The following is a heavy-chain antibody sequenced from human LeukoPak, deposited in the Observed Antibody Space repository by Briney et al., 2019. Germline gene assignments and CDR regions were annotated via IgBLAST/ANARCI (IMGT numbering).Heavy chain of an antibody. D-gene: IGHD3-16*02. CDR1: GGSFSGYY. Sequence: SETLSLTCAVYGGSFSGYYWSWIRQPPGKGLEWIGEINHSGSTNYNPSLKSRVTISVDTSKNQFSLKLSSVTAADTAVYYCARMYYDYVWGSYRFSPYYYYYMDVWGKGTTVTVSS. CDR3: ARMYYDYVWGSYRFSPYYYYYMDV. CDR2: INHSGST. V-gene: IGHV4-34*01. J-gene: IGHJ6*03.